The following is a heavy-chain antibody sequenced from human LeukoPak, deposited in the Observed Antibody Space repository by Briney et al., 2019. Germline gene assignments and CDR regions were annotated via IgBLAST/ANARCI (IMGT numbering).Heavy chain of an antibody. CDR1: GGSISSYY. CDR2: IYYSGST. V-gene: IGHV4-59*01. CDR3: ARSPPGYCSGGSCYWFDP. J-gene: IGHJ5*02. D-gene: IGHD2-15*01. Sequence: SETLSLTCTVSGGSISSYYWSWIRQPPGKGLEWIGYIYYSGSTNYNPSLKSRVTISVDTSKNQFSLKLSSVTAADTAVYYCARSPPGYCSGGSCYWFDPWGQGTLVTVSS.